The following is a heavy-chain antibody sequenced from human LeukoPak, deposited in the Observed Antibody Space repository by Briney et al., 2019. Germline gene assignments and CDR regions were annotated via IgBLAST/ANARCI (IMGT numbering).Heavy chain of an antibody. CDR3: ARVKGVVTAILDY. CDR2: IYYSGST. Sequence: SETLSLTCTVSGGSISSYYWSWIRQPPGKGLEWIGYIYYSGSTNYNPSLKSRVTFSVDTSKNQFSLKLISVTAADTAVYYCARVKGVVTAILDYWGQGTLVTISS. CDR1: GGSISSYY. V-gene: IGHV4-59*01. D-gene: IGHD2-21*02. J-gene: IGHJ4*02.